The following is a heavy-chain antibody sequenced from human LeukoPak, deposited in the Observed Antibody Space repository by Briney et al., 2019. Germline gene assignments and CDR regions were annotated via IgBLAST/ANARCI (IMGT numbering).Heavy chain of an antibody. D-gene: IGHD3-22*01. Sequence: SETLSLTCAVYGGSFSGYYWSWIRQPPGKGLEWIGEINHSGSTNYNPSLKSRVTISVDTSKNQFSLKLSSVTAADTAVYCCARGANYYDSSGYYIAAGFDYWGQGTLVTVSS. J-gene: IGHJ4*02. V-gene: IGHV4-34*01. CDR1: GGSFSGYY. CDR2: INHSGST. CDR3: ARGANYYDSSGYYIAAGFDY.